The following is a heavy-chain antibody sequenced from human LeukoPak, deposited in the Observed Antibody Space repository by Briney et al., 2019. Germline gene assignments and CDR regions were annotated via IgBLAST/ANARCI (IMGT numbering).Heavy chain of an antibody. CDR2: IYYSGST. Sequence: PSETLSLTCAVYGGSFSGYYWSWIRQPPGKGLEWIGYIYYSGSTNYNPSLKSRVTISVDTSKNQFSLKLSSVTAADTAVYYCAKDGSIAAVGFGAFDTWAKGQWSPSLQ. J-gene: IGHJ3*02. CDR3: AKDGSIAAVGFGAFDT. V-gene: IGHV4-59*01. CDR1: GGSFSGYY. D-gene: IGHD6-13*01.